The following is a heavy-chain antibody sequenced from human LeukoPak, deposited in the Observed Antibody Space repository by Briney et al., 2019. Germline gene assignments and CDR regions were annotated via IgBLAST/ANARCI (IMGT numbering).Heavy chain of an antibody. CDR3: ARDTTGGSWSFYYYYYMDV. V-gene: IGHV4-39*07. CDR2: IYYSGST. D-gene: IGHD6-13*01. CDR1: GVSISSSSYY. Sequence: TASETLSLTCTVSGVSISSSSYYWGWIRQPPGKGLEWIGSIYYSGSTYYNPSLKSRVTISVDTSKNQFSLKLSSVTAADTAVYYCARDTTGGSWSFYYYYYMDVWGKGTTVTVSS. J-gene: IGHJ6*03.